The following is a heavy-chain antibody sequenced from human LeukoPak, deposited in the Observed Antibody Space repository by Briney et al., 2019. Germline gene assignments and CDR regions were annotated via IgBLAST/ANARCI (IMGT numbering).Heavy chain of an antibody. V-gene: IGHV3-30*18. J-gene: IGHJ4*02. Sequence: GRSLRLSWAASGFTFSSYGMQWVRQAPGKGLEWVAVISYDGSNKYYPDSVKGRFTISRDNSKNTLYLQMHSLRAEDTAVYYCAKEGYCSGGSCYGLDYWGQGTLVTVSS. D-gene: IGHD2-15*01. CDR2: ISYDGSNK. CDR1: GFTFSSYG. CDR3: AKEGYCSGGSCYGLDY.